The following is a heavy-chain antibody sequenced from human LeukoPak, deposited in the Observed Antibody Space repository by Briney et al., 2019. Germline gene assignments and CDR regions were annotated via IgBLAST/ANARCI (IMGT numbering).Heavy chain of an antibody. V-gene: IGHV3-66*01. CDR2: IYSGGST. J-gene: IGHJ4*02. CDR1: GFTFTSYS. CDR3: ARETLLGSGGSCDY. D-gene: IGHD2-15*01. Sequence: GGSLRLSCSASGFTFTSYSMSWVRQAPGKGLEWVSVIYSGGSTYYADSVKGRFTISRDNSKNTLYLQMNSLRAEDTAVYYCARETLLGSGGSCDYWGQGTLVTVSS.